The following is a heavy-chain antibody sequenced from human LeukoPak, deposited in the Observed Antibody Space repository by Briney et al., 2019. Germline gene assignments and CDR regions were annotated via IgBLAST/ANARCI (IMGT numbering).Heavy chain of an antibody. V-gene: IGHV1-69*05. CDR1: GGTFSSYA. CDR3: ASYCSGGSCYHTDY. CDR2: IIPIFGTA. J-gene: IGHJ4*02. D-gene: IGHD2-15*01. Sequence: ASVKVSCKASGGTFSSYAISWVRQAPGQGLEWMGRIIPIFGTANYAQKFQGRVTITTDESTSTAYMELSSLRSEDTAVYYCASYCSGGSCYHTDYWGQGTLATVSS.